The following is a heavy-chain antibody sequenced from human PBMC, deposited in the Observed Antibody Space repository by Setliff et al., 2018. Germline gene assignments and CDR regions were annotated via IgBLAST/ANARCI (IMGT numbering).Heavy chain of an antibody. Sequence: SETLSLTCTVSDGSISTYYWSWIRQPPGKRLEWIGFIHHSGSTHYNPSLKSRVTISVDTSKNQFSLKLSSVTAADTTVYYCARRSPAYYSDSSGYFYDTSPYMDVWGKGTTVTVSS. CDR2: IHHSGST. J-gene: IGHJ6*03. D-gene: IGHD3-22*01. V-gene: IGHV4-59*08. CDR3: ARRSPAYYSDSSGYFYDTSPYMDV. CDR1: DGSISTYY.